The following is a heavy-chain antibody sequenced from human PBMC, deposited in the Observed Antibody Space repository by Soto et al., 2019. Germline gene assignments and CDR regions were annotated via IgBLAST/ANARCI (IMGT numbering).Heavy chain of an antibody. Sequence: GGSLRLSCAASGFTFSSYAMSWVRQAPGKGLEWVSAISGSGGSTYYADSVKGRFTISRDNSQNTLHLQMTTLRAEDTAVYFCAKRNRYYFESWSQGSLVTVSS. CDR1: GFTFSSYA. CDR3: AKRNRYYFES. J-gene: IGHJ4*02. CDR2: ISGSGGST. V-gene: IGHV3-23*01.